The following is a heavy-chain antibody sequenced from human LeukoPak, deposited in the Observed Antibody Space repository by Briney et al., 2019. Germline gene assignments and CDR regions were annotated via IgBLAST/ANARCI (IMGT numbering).Heavy chain of an antibody. CDR1: GGSFSGYY. V-gene: IGHV4-34*01. CDR3: AREDYGDYARIDY. J-gene: IGHJ4*02. D-gene: IGHD4-17*01. Sequence: TSETLSLTCAVYGGSFSGYYWSWIRQPPGKGLEWIGEINHSGSTNYNPSLKSRVTISVDTSKNQFSLKLSSVTAADTAVYYCAREDYGDYARIDYWGRGTLVTVSS. CDR2: INHSGST.